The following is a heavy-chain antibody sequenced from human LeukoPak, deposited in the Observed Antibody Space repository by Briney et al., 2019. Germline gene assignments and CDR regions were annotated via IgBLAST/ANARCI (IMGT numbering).Heavy chain of an antibody. V-gene: IGHV3-33*01. D-gene: IGHD3-10*02. CDR1: GFTFSSYG. CDR2: IWYDGSNK. CDR3: ARDKYLHDVLYYGMDV. J-gene: IGHJ6*02. Sequence: GGSLRLSCAASGFTFSSYGMHWVRQAPGKGLEWVAVIWYDGSNKYYADSVKGRFTISRDNSKNTLYLQMNSLRAEDTAVYYCARDKYLHDVLYYGMDVWGQGTTVTVSS.